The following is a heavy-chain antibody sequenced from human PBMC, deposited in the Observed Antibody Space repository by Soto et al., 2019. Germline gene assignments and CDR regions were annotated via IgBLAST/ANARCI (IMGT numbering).Heavy chain of an antibody. Sequence: PGGSLRLSCAASGFTFSSYGMHWVRQAPGKGLEWVAVIWYDGSNKYYADSVKGRFTISRDNSKNTLYLQMNSLRAEDTAVYYCARDHSSSWRTYYYYYYGVDVWGQGTTVTVSS. V-gene: IGHV3-33*01. CDR1: GFTFSSYG. D-gene: IGHD6-13*01. CDR2: IWYDGSNK. CDR3: ARDHSSSWRTYYYYYYGVDV. J-gene: IGHJ6*02.